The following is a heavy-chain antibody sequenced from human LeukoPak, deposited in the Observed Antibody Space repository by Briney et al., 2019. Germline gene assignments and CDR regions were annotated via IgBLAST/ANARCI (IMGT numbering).Heavy chain of an antibody. CDR2: ISSSSSYI. CDR1: GFTFSSYS. D-gene: IGHD6-19*01. Sequence: PGGSLRLSCAASGFTFSSYSMNWVRQAPGKGLEWVSSISSSSSYIYYADSVKGRFTISRDNAKNSLYLQMSSLRAEDTAVYYCARDLWGSSAFDYWGQGTLVTVSS. CDR3: ARDLWGSSAFDY. V-gene: IGHV3-21*01. J-gene: IGHJ4*02.